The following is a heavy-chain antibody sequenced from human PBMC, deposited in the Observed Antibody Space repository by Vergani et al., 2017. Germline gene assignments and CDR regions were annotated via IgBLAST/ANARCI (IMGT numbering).Heavy chain of an antibody. Sequence: EVQLLESGGGLVQPGGSLRLSCAASGFTFSSYAMSWVRQAPGKGLEWVSAISGSGGSTYYADSVKGRFTISRDNSKNTLYLQMNSLRAEDTAVYYCARVPQYCSSTSCYQDYWGQGTLVTVSS. CDR3: ARVPQYCSSTSCYQDY. CDR1: GFTFSSYA. D-gene: IGHD2-2*01. CDR2: ISGSGGST. J-gene: IGHJ4*02. V-gene: IGHV3-23*01.